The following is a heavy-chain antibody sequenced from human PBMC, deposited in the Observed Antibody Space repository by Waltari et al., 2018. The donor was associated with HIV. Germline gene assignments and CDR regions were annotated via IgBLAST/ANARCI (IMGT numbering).Heavy chain of an antibody. V-gene: IGHV3-15*01. J-gene: IGHJ4*02. CDR2: IKSKSEGGTT. Sequence: EVQLVEPGGGLVKPGGSLQVSCAASGITLSDAWLSWIRQATGKGLEWVGRIKSKSEGGTTDYAAPVKGRFIISRDDSKNTLYLQMNSLRTEDTGVYYCTADSWGKGILVTVSS. CDR3: TADS. CDR1: GITLSDAW.